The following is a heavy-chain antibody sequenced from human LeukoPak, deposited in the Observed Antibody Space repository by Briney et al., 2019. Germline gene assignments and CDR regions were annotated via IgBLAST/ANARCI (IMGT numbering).Heavy chain of an antibody. V-gene: IGHV3-23*01. CDR3: ARASGSFDY. CDR2: ISDSGGST. CDR1: GFTFSDYV. D-gene: IGHD1-26*01. Sequence: GSLRLSCAASGFTFSDYVMGWVRQAPGKGLEWVSGISDSGGSTYYADSVKGRFTISRDDSKNTLYLQMNSLRAEDSAVYYCARASGSFDYWGQGTLVTVSS. J-gene: IGHJ4*02.